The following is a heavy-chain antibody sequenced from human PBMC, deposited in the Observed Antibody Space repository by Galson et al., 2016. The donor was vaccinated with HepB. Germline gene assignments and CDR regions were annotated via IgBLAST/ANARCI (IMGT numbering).Heavy chain of an antibody. J-gene: IGHJ5*02. Sequence: SLRLSCAASGFTFSSYGMHWVRQAPGKGLEWVAFVWYDGSNIIYGDSAKGRFTISRDNSKNTLYLQMNSLRVEDTAVYYCTREADYYYGSGSRANVGFLHKWFDPWGQGTLVTVSS. CDR1: GFTFSSYG. D-gene: IGHD3-10*01. V-gene: IGHV3-33*01. CDR3: TREADYYYGSGSRANVGFLHKWFDP. CDR2: VWYDGSNI.